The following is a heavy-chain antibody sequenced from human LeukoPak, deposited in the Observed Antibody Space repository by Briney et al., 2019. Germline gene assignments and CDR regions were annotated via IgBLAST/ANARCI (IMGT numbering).Heavy chain of an antibody. CDR3: AKAFKRYNWNHDSFDY. D-gene: IGHD1-20*01. Sequence: PGRSLRLSCAASGFTFGDYAMHWVRQAPGKGLEWVSGISWNSGSIGYADSVKGRFTISRDNAKNSLYLQMNSLRAEDTAVYYCAKAFKRYNWNHDSFDYWGQGTLVTVSS. J-gene: IGHJ4*02. CDR1: GFTFGDYA. V-gene: IGHV3-9*01. CDR2: ISWNSGSI.